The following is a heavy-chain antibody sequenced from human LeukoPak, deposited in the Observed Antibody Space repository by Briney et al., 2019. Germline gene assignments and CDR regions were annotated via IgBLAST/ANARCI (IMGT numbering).Heavy chain of an antibody. J-gene: IGHJ4*02. CDR3: ARDRYCSGGSCYSDIDY. CDR1: GYSISSGYY. CDR2: IYHSGST. D-gene: IGHD2-15*01. V-gene: IGHV4-38-2*02. Sequence: SETLSLTCAVSGYSISSGYYWGWIRQPPGKGLEWIGSIYHSGSTYYNPSLKSRVTISVDTSKNQFSLKLSSVTAADTAVYYCARDRYCSGGSCYSDIDYWGQGTLVTVSS.